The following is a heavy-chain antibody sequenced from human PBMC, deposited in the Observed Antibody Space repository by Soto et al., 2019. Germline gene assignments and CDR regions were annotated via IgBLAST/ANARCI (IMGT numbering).Heavy chain of an antibody. V-gene: IGHV1-46*01. D-gene: IGHD3-22*01. CDR2: INPSGGST. J-gene: IGHJ4*02. CDR3: ARPPYRSGSYSPIDY. CDR1: GYTFTYYY. Sequence: ASVKVSCKASGYTFTYYYIHWVRQAPGQGLEWMGIINPSGGSTSYAQNFQGRVTMTRDTSTSTVYMELSSLRSEDTAVYYCARPPYRSGSYSPIDYGGQGTLVTVP.